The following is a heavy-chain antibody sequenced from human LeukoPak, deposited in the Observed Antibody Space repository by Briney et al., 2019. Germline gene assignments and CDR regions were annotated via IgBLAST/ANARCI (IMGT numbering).Heavy chain of an antibody. CDR1: GGSISSYC. CDR3: AREVRSIAAYGSPYYFDY. CDR2: IYTSGST. J-gene: IGHJ4*02. D-gene: IGHD6-13*01. V-gene: IGHV4-4*07. Sequence: SETLSLTCTVSGGSISSYCWSWIRQPAGKGLEWIGRIYTSGSTNYNPSLKSRVTMSVDTSKNQFSLKLSSVTAADTAVYYCAREVRSIAAYGSPYYFDYWGQGTLVTVSS.